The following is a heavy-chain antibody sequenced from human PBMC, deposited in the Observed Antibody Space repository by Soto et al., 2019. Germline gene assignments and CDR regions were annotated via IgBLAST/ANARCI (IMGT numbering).Heavy chain of an antibody. Sequence: GGSLRLSCAASGFTFDDYAMHWVRQAPGKGLEWVSGISWNSGSIGYADSVKGRFTISRDNAKNSLYLQMNSLRAEDTALYYCAKADQGYCSGGSCYSFYFDYWGQGTLVTVSS. D-gene: IGHD2-15*01. CDR2: ISWNSGSI. V-gene: IGHV3-9*01. CDR1: GFTFDDYA. CDR3: AKADQGYCSGGSCYSFYFDY. J-gene: IGHJ4*02.